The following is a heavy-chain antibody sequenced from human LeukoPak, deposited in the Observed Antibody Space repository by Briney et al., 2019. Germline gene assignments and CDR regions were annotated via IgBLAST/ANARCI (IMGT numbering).Heavy chain of an antibody. Sequence: PGRSLRLSCAASGFTVSSNYMSWVRQAPGKGLEWVLVIYAGGSTYYADSVKGRFTISRDNSKNTLYLQMNSLRAEDTAVYYCARGEHDAFDIWGQGTMVTVSS. CDR2: IYAGGST. J-gene: IGHJ3*02. V-gene: IGHV3-66*01. CDR1: GFTVSSNY. CDR3: ARGEHDAFDI. D-gene: IGHD1/OR15-1a*01.